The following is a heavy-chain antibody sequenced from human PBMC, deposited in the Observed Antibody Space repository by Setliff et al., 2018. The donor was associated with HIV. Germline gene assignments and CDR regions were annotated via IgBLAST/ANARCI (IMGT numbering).Heavy chain of an antibody. J-gene: IGHJ4*02. CDR1: GDSVSSRSYY. D-gene: IGHD1-26*01. CDR2: INHSGST. V-gene: IGHV4-39*07. Sequence: SETLSLTCTVSGDSVSSRSYYWSWIRQPPGKGLEWIGEINHSGSTNYNPSLKSRVTISVDTSKNQFSLRLSSVTAADTAVYYCARAPSGSYSNFDCWGQGTLVTVSS. CDR3: ARAPSGSYSNFDC.